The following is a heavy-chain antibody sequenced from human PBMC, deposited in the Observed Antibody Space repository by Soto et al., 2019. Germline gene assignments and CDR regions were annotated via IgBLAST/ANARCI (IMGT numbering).Heavy chain of an antibody. CDR3: ARVMSGYTYYYGMDV. J-gene: IGHJ6*02. V-gene: IGHV1-69*13. CDR1: GGTFSSYA. CDR2: IIPIFGTA. D-gene: IGHD3-16*02. Sequence: VASVKVSCKASGGTFSSYAISWVRQAPGQGLEWMGGIIPIFGTANYAQKFQGRVTITADESTSTAYMELSSLRSEDTAVYYCARVMSGYTYYYGMDVWGQGTTVTVSS.